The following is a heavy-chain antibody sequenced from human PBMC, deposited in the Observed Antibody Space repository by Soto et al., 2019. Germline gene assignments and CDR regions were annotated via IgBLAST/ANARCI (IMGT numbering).Heavy chain of an antibody. CDR3: ARATYYYDSSGYWAAFDI. CDR2: IIPIFGTA. V-gene: IGHV1-69*01. CDR1: GGTFSSYA. J-gene: IGHJ3*02. D-gene: IGHD3-22*01. Sequence: VKVSCKASGGTFSSYAISWVRQAPGQGLEWMGGIIPIFGTANYAQKFQGRVTITADESTSTAYMELSSLRSEDTAVYYCARATYYYDSSGYWAAFDIWGQGTMVTV.